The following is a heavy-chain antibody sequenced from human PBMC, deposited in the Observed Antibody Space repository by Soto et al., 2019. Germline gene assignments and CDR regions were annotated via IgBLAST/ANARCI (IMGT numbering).Heavy chain of an antibody. Sequence: GGSLRLSCAASGFTVSSNYMSWVRQAPGKGLEWVSVIYSGGSTYYADSVKGRFTISRDNSKNTLYLQMNSLRAEDTAVYYCARERSYYPPYNWFDPWGQGTLVTVSS. J-gene: IGHJ5*02. D-gene: IGHD1-26*01. CDR1: GFTVSSNY. CDR3: ARERSYYPPYNWFDP. V-gene: IGHV3-53*01. CDR2: IYSGGST.